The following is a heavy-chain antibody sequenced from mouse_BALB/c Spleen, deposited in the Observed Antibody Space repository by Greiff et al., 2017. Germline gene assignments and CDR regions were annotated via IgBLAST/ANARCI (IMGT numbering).Heavy chain of an antibody. Sequence: VQLKQSGTVLVRPGASVKMSCKASGYTFTSYWMHWVKQRPGQGLEWIGAIYPGNSDTSYNQKFKGKAKLTAVTSTSTAYMQLSSLTNEDSAVYYCTRRYYDYCHAMDYWGQGTSVTVSS. V-gene: IGHV1-5*01. CDR1: GYTFTSYW. CDR3: TRRYYDYCHAMDY. D-gene: IGHD2-4*01. J-gene: IGHJ4*01. CDR2: IYPGNSDT.